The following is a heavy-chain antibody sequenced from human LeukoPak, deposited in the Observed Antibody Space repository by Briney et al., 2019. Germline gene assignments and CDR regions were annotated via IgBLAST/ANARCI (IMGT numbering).Heavy chain of an antibody. J-gene: IGHJ4*02. V-gene: IGHV1-2*02. Sequence: GASVKVSCKASGYTFIGYYMHWVRQAPGQGLEWMGWIHPNSGDTNYAQSFQGRGTMTRDTSISTAYMELSRLRSNDTAVYYCAIHTGTNSLFDFWGQGTLVTVSS. CDR1: GYTFIGYY. CDR2: IHPNSGDT. D-gene: IGHD4-17*01. CDR3: AIHTGTNSLFDF.